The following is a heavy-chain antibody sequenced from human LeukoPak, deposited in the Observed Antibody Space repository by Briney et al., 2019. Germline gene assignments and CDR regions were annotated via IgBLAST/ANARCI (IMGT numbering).Heavy chain of an antibody. CDR1: GFTFSTFW. V-gene: IGHV3-7*01. J-gene: IGHJ4*02. Sequence: GGSLRLSCAASGFTFSTFWLNWVGQAPGKGLEWVANIKQDGSDKYYVNSVKSRFTISRNNAKNSLYLQMNSLRIEDTAVYYCARGLDRWGAVDGWGQGTLVTVSS. D-gene: IGHD6-19*01. CDR2: IKQDGSDK. CDR3: ARGLDRWGAVDG.